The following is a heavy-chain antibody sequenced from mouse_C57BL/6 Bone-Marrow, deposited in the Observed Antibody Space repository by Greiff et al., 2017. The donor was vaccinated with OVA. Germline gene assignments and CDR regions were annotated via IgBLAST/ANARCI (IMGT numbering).Heavy chain of an antibody. CDR1: GYTFTSYW. CDR2: IYPGSGST. CDR3: ARGDGSFDY. D-gene: IGHD2-3*01. J-gene: IGHJ2*01. Sequence: VQLVESGAELVKPGASVKMSCTASGYTFTSYWITWVKQRPGPGLEWIGDIYPGSGSTNYNEKFKSKATLTVDTSSSTAYMQLSSLTTEDAAVYYCARGDGSFDYWGQGTTLTVSS. V-gene: IGHV1-55*01.